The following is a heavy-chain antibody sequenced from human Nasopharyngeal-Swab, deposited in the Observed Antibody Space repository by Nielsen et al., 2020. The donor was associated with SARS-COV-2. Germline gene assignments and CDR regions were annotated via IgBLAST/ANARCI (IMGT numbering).Heavy chain of an antibody. CDR1: GYTFTSYG. CDR2: ISAYNGNT. D-gene: IGHD5-24*01. V-gene: IGHV1-18*01. CDR3: AREGGPMAAGKEDWFDP. J-gene: IGHJ5*02. Sequence: ASVKVSCKASGYTFTSYGISWVRQAPGQGLEWMGWISAYNGNTNYAQKLRGRVTMATDTSTSTAYMELRSLRSDDTAVYFCAREGGPMAAGKEDWFDPWGQGTLVTVSS.